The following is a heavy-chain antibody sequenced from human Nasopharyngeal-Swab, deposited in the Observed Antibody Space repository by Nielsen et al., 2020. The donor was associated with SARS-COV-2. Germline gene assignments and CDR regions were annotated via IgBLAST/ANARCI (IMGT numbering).Heavy chain of an antibody. Sequence: WVRQAPGQGLEWMGWMNPNSGNTGYAQKFQGRVTMTRNTSISTAYMELSSLRSEDTAVYYCARAVEFCSSTSCHSSAFDIWGQGTMVTVSS. D-gene: IGHD2-2*01. J-gene: IGHJ3*02. CDR3: ARAVEFCSSTSCHSSAFDI. V-gene: IGHV1-8*01. CDR2: MNPNSGNT.